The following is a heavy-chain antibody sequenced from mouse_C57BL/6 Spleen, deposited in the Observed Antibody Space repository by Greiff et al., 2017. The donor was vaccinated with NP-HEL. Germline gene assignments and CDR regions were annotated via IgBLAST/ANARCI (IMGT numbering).Heavy chain of an antibody. V-gene: IGHV5-16*01. Sequence: EVHLVESEGGLVQPGSSMKLSCTASGFTFSDYYMAWVRQVPEKGLEWVANIHYDGSSTYYLDSLKSRFIISRDNAKNILYLQMSSLKSEDTATYYCARDYYSSSLYWYFDVWGTGTTVTVSS. J-gene: IGHJ1*03. D-gene: IGHD1-1*01. CDR3: ARDYYSSSLYWYFDV. CDR1: GFTFSDYY. CDR2: IHYDGSST.